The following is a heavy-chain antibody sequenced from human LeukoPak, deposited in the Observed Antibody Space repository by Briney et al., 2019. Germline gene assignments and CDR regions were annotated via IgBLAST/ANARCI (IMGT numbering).Heavy chain of an antibody. CDR2: ISYDGSKR. CDR1: GFTFSSYA. D-gene: IGHD5-18*01. CDR3: ARPRTAKIPSAFDL. Sequence: PGGSLRLSCAASGFTFSSYAMHWVRQAPGMGLEWLAVISYDGSKRFYAYSVKGRFTISGDDSKNTLYLQVSSLRAEDTAVYSCARPRTAKIPSAFDLWGQGTLVTVSS. V-gene: IGHV3-30*04. J-gene: IGHJ4*02.